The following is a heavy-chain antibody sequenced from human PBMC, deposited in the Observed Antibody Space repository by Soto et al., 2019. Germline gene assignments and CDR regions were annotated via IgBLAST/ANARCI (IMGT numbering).Heavy chain of an antibody. V-gene: IGHV3-7*01. CDR1: GFTFSSYW. CDR3: ARGAAAGPYYFDY. D-gene: IGHD6-13*01. J-gene: IGHJ4*02. Sequence: GGSLRLSCAASGFTFSSYWTSWVRQAPGKGLEWVANIKQDGSEKYYVDSVKGRFTISRDNAKNSLYLQMNSLRAEDTAVYYCARGAAAGPYYFDYWGQGTLVTVSS. CDR2: IKQDGSEK.